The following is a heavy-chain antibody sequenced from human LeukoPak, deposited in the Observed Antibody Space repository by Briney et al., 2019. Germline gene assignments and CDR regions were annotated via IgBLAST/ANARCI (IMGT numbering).Heavy chain of an antibody. J-gene: IGHJ6*02. CDR2: IYPGDSDT. D-gene: IGHD6-19*01. CDR1: GYSFTSYW. V-gene: IGHV5-51*01. Sequence: GESLKISCKGSGYSFTSYWIGWVRQMPGKGLEWMGTIYPGDSDTRYSPSFQGQVTISADKSISTAYLQWSSLKASDTAMYYCARLDSAGYSSGWYGMDVWGQGTTVTVSS. CDR3: ARLDSAGYSSGWYGMDV.